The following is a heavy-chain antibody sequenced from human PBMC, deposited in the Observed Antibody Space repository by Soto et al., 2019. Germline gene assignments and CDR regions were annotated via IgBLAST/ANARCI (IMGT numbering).Heavy chain of an antibody. J-gene: IGHJ5*02. CDR3: ARVSGQLSIRSNWFDP. D-gene: IGHD1-1*01. Sequence: PSETLSLTCAVYSGSLSGYYWSWIRQPPGKGLEWIGEINHSENTNYNPSLNSRVTISVDTSKNQFSLKLSSVTAADTAVYYCARVSGQLSIRSNWFDPWGQGTLVTVSS. CDR1: SGSLSGYY. CDR2: INHSENT. V-gene: IGHV4-34*01.